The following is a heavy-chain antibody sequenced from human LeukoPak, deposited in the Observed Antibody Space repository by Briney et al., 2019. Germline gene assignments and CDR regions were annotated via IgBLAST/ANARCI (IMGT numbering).Heavy chain of an antibody. D-gene: IGHD5-12*01. J-gene: IGHJ4*02. CDR3: ARGPQWLRSYYFDY. CDR1: GGSFSGYY. CDR2: INHSGST. V-gene: IGHV4-34*01. Sequence: SETLSLTCAVYGGSFSGYYWSWIRQPPGKGLEWIGEINHSGSTNYNPSLKRRVTISVDTSKNQFSLKLSSVTAADTAVYYCARGPQWLRSYYFDYWGQGTLVTVSS.